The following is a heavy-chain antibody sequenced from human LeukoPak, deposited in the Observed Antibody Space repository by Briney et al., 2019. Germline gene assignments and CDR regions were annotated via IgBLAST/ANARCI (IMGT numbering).Heavy chain of an antibody. CDR1: GFTFSPYG. Sequence: GGSLRLSCAASGFTFSPYGMHWVRQAPGKGLEWVAFIRYDGTSKYYADSVKGRFTISRDNSKNTLYLQMNSLRAEDTAVYYCARENWGAFDSWGQGTLVTVSS. D-gene: IGHD7-27*01. J-gene: IGHJ4*02. CDR2: IRYDGTSK. CDR3: ARENWGAFDS. V-gene: IGHV3-30*02.